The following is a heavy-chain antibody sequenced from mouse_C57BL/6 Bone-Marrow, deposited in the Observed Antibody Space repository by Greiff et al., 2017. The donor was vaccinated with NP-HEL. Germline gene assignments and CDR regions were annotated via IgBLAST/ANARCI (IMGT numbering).Heavy chain of an antibody. D-gene: IGHD2-4*01. J-gene: IGHJ3*01. CDR2: ISYDGSN. Sequence: EVQRVESGPGLVKPSQSLSLTCSVTGYSITSGYYWNWIRQFPGNKLEWMGYISYDGSNNYNPSLKNRISITRDTSKNQFFLKLNSVTTEDTATYYCARRDDYDGFAYWGQGTLVTVSA. CDR1: GYSITSGYY. CDR3: ARRDDYDGFAY. V-gene: IGHV3-6*01.